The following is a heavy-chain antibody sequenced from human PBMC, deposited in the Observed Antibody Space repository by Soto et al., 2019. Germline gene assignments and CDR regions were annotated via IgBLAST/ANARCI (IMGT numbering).Heavy chain of an antibody. V-gene: IGHV1-2*02. CDR3: ARRKDYSFDP. CDR2: ISSYNGVT. CDR1: GYTFTDYY. J-gene: IGHJ5*02. Sequence: VSVKVSCKASGYTFTDYYMHWVRQSPGQGLEWMGWISSYNGVTHYAPKFQGRVTMTRDTSINTAFMELSRLRSDDSAVYYCARRKDYSFDPWGQGTLVTVSS.